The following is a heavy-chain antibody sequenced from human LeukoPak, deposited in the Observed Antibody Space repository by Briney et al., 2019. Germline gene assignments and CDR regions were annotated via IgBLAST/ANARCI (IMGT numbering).Heavy chain of an antibody. V-gene: IGHV4-59*01. CDR3: AREDPPLY. J-gene: IGHJ4*02. CDR1: GGSISSYY. Sequence: SETLSLTCTVSGGSISSYYWSWIRQPPGKGLEWIGYIYYSGSTTYNPSLTSRGTISVDTSKNQFSVKLSSVTAADAAIYYCAREDPPLYWGQGTLVTVSS. CDR2: IYYSGST.